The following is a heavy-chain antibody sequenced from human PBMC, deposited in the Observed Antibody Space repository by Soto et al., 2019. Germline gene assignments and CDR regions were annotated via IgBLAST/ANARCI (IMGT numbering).Heavy chain of an antibody. V-gene: IGHV3-30-3*01. CDR3: SRDQNDYDSSGSGKYYYYYGMDV. Sequence: QVQLVESGGGVVQPGRSLRLSCAASGFTFSSYAMHWVRQAPGKGLEWVAVISYDGSNKYYADSVKGRFTISRDNSKNTLYLEMNSLRAEDTAVDYCSRDQNDYDSSGSGKYYYYYGMDVGGQGTTVTVSS. CDR1: GFTFSSYA. CDR2: ISYDGSNK. D-gene: IGHD3-22*01. J-gene: IGHJ6*02.